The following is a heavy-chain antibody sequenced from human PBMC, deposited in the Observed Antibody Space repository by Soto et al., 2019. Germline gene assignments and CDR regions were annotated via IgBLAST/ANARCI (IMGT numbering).Heavy chain of an antibody. V-gene: IGHV3-48*02. D-gene: IGHD2-21*02. J-gene: IGHJ4*02. CDR1: GFSFSDYS. CDR2: ISSSSDNT. CDR3: ARLPKGSLVTA. Sequence: LVESGGGLVYPGGSLRLSCVASGFSFSDYSMNCVRQAPGKGLQWVSYISSSSDNTYYADSVKGRFTVSRDNAKNALFLQMNSLRDDDTATYYCARLPKGSLVTAWGQGTRVTVSS.